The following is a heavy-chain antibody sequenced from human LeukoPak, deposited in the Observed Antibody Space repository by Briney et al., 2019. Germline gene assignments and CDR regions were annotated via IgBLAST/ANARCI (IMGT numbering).Heavy chain of an antibody. CDR1: GFTFDDYA. Sequence: GGSLRLSCAASGFTFDDYAMHWVRQAPGKGLEWVSGISWNSGSIGYADSVKGRFTISRDNAKNSLYLQMNSLRAEDTALYYCAKDRTPRGIQLWLRPFFDYWGQGTLVTVSS. J-gene: IGHJ4*02. D-gene: IGHD5-18*01. CDR2: ISWNSGSI. CDR3: AKDRTPRGIQLWLRPFFDY. V-gene: IGHV3-9*01.